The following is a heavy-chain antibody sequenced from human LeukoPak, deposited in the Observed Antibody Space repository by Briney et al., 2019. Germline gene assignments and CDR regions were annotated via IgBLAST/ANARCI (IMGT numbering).Heavy chain of an antibody. CDR1: GFTFNGYA. CDR3: TKDLMTGFSSGWYFAY. D-gene: IGHD6-19*01. CDR2: TGGSDDNT. V-gene: IGHV3-23*01. J-gene: IGHJ4*02. Sequence: GGSLRLSCEGSGFTFNGYAMSWVRQAPGKGLEWVAVTGGSDDNTHYADSVKGRFTISRDNSANRLFLQMSSLRPDDSALYYCTKDLMTGFSSGWYFAYWGPGTLVSVSS.